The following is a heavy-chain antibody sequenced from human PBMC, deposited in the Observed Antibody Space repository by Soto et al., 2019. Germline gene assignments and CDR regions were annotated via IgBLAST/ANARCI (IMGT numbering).Heavy chain of an antibody. CDR2: IYYSGST. Sequence: TSETLSLTCSVSGGSVSSGSYYWNWIRQPPGKAMERIGYIYYSGSTKYNPSLKSRVTMSVDTSKNQFSLKVSSLTAADTAVYFCARGNYDSTWFDPWGPGTLVTVSS. D-gene: IGHD3-3*01. J-gene: IGHJ5*02. V-gene: IGHV4-61*01. CDR3: ARGNYDSTWFDP. CDR1: GGSVSSGSYY.